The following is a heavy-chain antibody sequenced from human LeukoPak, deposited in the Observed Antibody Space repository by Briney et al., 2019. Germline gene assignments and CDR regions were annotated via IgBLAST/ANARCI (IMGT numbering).Heavy chain of an antibody. V-gene: IGHV4-34*01. CDR3: ARTARKDYYDRGYFDY. J-gene: IGHJ4*02. CDR2: INHSGST. Sequence: PSETLSLTCAVYGGSFSGYYWSWIRQPPGKGLEWIGEINHSGSTNYNPSLKSRVTISVDTSKNQFSLKLSSVTAADTAVYYCARTARKDYYDRGYFDYWGQGTLVTVSS. D-gene: IGHD3-22*01. CDR1: GGSFSGYY.